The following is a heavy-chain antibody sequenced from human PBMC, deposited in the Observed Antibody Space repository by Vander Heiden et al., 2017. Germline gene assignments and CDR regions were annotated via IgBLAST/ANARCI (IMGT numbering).Heavy chain of an antibody. CDR3: AREYIVVVPAAQNWFDP. CDR2: IYYSGST. Sequence: QVQLQESGPGLVKPSQPLSLTCTVAGGSISSGGYYWSWIRQHPGKGLEWIGYIYYSGSTYYNPSLKSRVTISVDTSKNQFSLKLSSVTAADTAVYYCAREYIVVVPAAQNWFDPWGQGTLVTVSS. V-gene: IGHV4-31*03. D-gene: IGHD2-2*01. J-gene: IGHJ5*02. CDR1: GGSISSGGYY.